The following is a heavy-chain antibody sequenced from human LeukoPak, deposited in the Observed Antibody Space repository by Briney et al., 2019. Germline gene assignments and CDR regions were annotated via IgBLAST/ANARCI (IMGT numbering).Heavy chain of an antibody. CDR3: ASGRVSGFWSGTPLDY. CDR2: IYYSGST. D-gene: IGHD3-3*01. J-gene: IGHJ4*02. Sequence: SETLSLTCTVSGGSISSSSYYWGWIRQPPGKRLEWIGSIYYSGSTYYNLSLKSRVTISVDTSKNQFSLKLSSVTAADTAVYYCASGRVSGFWSGTPLDYWGQGTLVAVSS. V-gene: IGHV4-39*01. CDR1: GGSISSSSYY.